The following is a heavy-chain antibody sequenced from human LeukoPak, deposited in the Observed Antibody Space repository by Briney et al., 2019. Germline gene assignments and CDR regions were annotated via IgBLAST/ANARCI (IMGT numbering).Heavy chain of an antibody. CDR2: ITGSGGST. V-gene: IGHV3-23*01. D-gene: IGHD6-13*01. CDR1: GFTFSSYA. CDR3: AKVPLIAAPKHFDY. Sequence: PGGSLRLSCAASGFTFSSYAMSWVRQAPGKRLEWVSAITGSGGSTYYADSVKGRFTISRDNSKNTLYLQMNRLRAEDTAVYYCAKVPLIAAPKHFDYWGQGTLVTVSS. J-gene: IGHJ4*02.